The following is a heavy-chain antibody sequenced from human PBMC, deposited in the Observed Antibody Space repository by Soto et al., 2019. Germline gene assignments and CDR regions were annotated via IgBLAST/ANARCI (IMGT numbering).Heavy chain of an antibody. CDR2: IYAGGGSK. D-gene: IGHD6-19*01. V-gene: IGHV3-23*01. Sequence: EVHLLESGGGLVQPGGSLRLSCAASGFNFGYYAMFWFRQAPGKGLEWVSTIYAGGGSKYYADSVKGRFTISRDNSRDTLFLQMDSLRVEDTAMYFCARNSGHYFDYWGQGTLVTVSS. CDR3: ARNSGHYFDY. CDR1: GFNFGYYA. J-gene: IGHJ4*02.